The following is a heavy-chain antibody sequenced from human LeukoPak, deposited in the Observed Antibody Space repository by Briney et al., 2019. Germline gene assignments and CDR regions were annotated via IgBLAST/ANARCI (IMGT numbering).Heavy chain of an antibody. J-gene: IGHJ5*02. V-gene: IGHV3-33*01. CDR3: ARDRWLYSYGSSWYNWFDP. Sequence: GGSLRLSGAASGFTFSSYGMHWVRQAPGKGLEWVAVIWYDGSNKYYADSVKGRFTISRDNSKNTLYLQMNSLRAEDTAVYYCARDRWLYSYGSSWYNWFDPWGQGTLVTVSS. CDR1: GFTFSSYG. CDR2: IWYDGSNK. D-gene: IGHD5-18*01.